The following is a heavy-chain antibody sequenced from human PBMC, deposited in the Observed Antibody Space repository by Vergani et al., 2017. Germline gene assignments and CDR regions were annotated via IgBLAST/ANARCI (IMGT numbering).Heavy chain of an antibody. J-gene: IGHJ4*02. V-gene: IGHV3-64D*06. CDR2: ISSNGGST. CDR3: VKVGQQLLL. CDR1: GFTFNSYA. D-gene: IGHD6-13*01. Sequence: EVQLVESGGGLVQPGGSLRLSCSASGFTFNSYAMHWVRQAPGKGLEYVSAISSNGGSTYYADSVKGRFTISRANSKNTLYLQMSSLRPEDTAVYYCVKVGQQLLLWGQGTLVTVSS.